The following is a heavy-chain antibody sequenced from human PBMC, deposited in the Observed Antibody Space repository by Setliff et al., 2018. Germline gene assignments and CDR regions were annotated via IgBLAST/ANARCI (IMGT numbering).Heavy chain of an antibody. J-gene: IGHJ4*02. CDR3: AREVLSTVVAWDY. V-gene: IGHV1-2*06. CDR2: INPNSGDT. CDR1: GYTFTGYY. Sequence: ASVKVSCKASGYTFTGYYMHWVRQAPGQGLEWMGRINPNSGDTTFAQKFQGRVTITRDTSNSTDYMDLSRLTSDDTAVYYCAREVLSTVVAWDYWGQGTLVTVSS. D-gene: IGHD4-17*01.